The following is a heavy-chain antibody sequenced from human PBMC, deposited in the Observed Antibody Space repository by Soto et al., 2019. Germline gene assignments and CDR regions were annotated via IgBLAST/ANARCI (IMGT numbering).Heavy chain of an antibody. Sequence: QVQLVESGGGVVQPGRSLRLSCAASGFTFSTYAMEWVRQAPGKGLDWVALISYDGNNKYYADSVRGRFTISRDNSKNTLYLQMNTLRPEDTALYFCARPVEPFYSYGMDVWGQGTTVTVSS. CDR2: ISYDGNNK. CDR1: GFTFSTYA. CDR3: ARPVEPFYSYGMDV. V-gene: IGHV3-30-3*01. J-gene: IGHJ6*02.